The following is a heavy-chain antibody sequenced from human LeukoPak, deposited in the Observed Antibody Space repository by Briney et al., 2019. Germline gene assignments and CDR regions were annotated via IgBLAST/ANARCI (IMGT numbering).Heavy chain of an antibody. CDR2: IYPGDSDT. V-gene: IGHV5-51*01. Sequence: GESLKISCKGSGYSFTSYWIGWVRPMPGKGLEWMGIIYPGDSDTRYSPSFQGQVTISADKSISTAYLQWSSLRASDTAMYYCARHKISYSSSSDFDYWGQGTLVTVSS. D-gene: IGHD6-6*01. CDR1: GYSFTSYW. J-gene: IGHJ4*02. CDR3: ARHKISYSSSSDFDY.